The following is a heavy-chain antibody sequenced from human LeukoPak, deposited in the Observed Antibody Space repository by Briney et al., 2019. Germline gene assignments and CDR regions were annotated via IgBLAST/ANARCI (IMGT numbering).Heavy chain of an antibody. J-gene: IGHJ3*02. V-gene: IGHV6-1*01. CDR2: AYYRSKWYN. CDR3: ARVTAALPPGGDAFDI. D-gene: IGHD6-25*01. CDR1: GDSVSSNSAA. Sequence: SQTLSLTCAISGDSVSSNSAAWNWIRQSPSRGLEWLGRAYYRSKWYNDYAVSVKSRITISPDTSKNQFSLQLNSVTPEDTAVYYCARVTAALPPGGDAFDIRGQGTMVTVS.